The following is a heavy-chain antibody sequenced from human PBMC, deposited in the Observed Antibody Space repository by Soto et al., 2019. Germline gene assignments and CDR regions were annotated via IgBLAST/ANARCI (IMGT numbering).Heavy chain of an antibody. Sequence: GGSLRLSCAASGFTFSSYWMNWVRQGPGKGLVWVSRINSDGSDTSYADSVKGRFTISRDNAKNTLYLQMNSLRAEDTAVYYCARLDSSSWAFDYWGQGTLVTVSS. V-gene: IGHV3-74*01. CDR3: ARLDSSSWAFDY. D-gene: IGHD6-13*01. CDR2: INSDGSDT. J-gene: IGHJ4*02. CDR1: GFTFSSYW.